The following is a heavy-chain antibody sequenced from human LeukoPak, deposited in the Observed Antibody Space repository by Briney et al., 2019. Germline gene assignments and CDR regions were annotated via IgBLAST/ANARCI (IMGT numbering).Heavy chain of an antibody. CDR2: ISGSVGST. CDR1: GFTFSSYA. V-gene: IGHV3-23*01. CDR3: AKGTEVRGVTLYYYHYGMDV. Sequence: PGGSLRLSCAASGFTFSSYAMSWVRQAPGKGLEWVSAISGSVGSTYYADSVKGRFTISRDNSKNTLYLQMNSLRAEDTAVYYCAKGTEVRGVTLYYYHYGMDVWGQGTTVTVSS. D-gene: IGHD3-10*01. J-gene: IGHJ6*02.